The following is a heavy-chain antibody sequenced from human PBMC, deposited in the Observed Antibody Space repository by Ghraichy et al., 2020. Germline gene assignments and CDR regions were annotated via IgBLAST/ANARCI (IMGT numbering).Heavy chain of an antibody. Sequence: SQTLSLTCTVSGGSISSYYWSWIRQPAGKGLEWIGRIYTSGSTNYNPSLKSRVTMSVDTSKNQFSLKLSSVTAADTAVYYCARDVVTSPRNWFDPWGQGTLVTVSS. V-gene: IGHV4-4*07. CDR1: GGSISSYY. CDR3: ARDVVTSPRNWFDP. D-gene: IGHD2-15*01. J-gene: IGHJ5*02. CDR2: IYTSGST.